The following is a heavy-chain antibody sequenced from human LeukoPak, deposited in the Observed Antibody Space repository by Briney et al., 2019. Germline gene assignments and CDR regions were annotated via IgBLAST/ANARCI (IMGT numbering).Heavy chain of an antibody. CDR3: ARLAMVVAATPGAFDI. CDR2: IYPGDSDT. D-gene: IGHD2-15*01. CDR1: GYSFTSYW. V-gene: IGHV5-51*01. J-gene: IGHJ3*02. Sequence: GESLKISCKGSGYSFTSYWIGWVRQMPGKGLEWMGIIYPGDSDTRYSPSFQGHVTISADKSISTAYLQWSNLKASDTAMYYCARLAMVVAATPGAFDIWGQGTMVTVSS.